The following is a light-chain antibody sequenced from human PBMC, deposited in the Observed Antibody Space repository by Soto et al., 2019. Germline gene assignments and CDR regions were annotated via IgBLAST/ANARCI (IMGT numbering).Light chain of an antibody. J-gene: IGKJ1*01. Sequence: DIQMTQSPSSLSASVGDRVTITCRASLSITKYLNWYQQKPGKAHKLXIYAAYSLQSGVQSRFSGSGSGTDFTLTISSLQPEDFATYYCKQSYSTPRTFGQGTKVDIK. CDR3: KQSYSTPRT. CDR2: AAY. V-gene: IGKV1-39*01. CDR1: LSITKY.